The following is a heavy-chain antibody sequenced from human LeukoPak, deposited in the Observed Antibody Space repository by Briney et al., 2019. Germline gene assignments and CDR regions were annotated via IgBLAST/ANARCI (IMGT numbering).Heavy chain of an antibody. Sequence: SETLSLTCTVSGGSISSSSYYWGWIRQPPGKGLEWIGDINHNGGTNYNPSLKSRVTISVDTSKNQFSLRLSSVTAADTAVYYCARARQNPYFEERRRGNWFDPWGQGTLVTVSS. D-gene: IGHD3-9*01. CDR2: INHNGGT. CDR1: GGSISSSSYY. J-gene: IGHJ5*02. CDR3: ARARQNPYFEERRRGNWFDP. V-gene: IGHV4-39*07.